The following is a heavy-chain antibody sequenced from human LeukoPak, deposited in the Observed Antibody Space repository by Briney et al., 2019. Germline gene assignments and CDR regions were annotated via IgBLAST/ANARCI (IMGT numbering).Heavy chain of an antibody. CDR2: IYPGDSDT. Sequence: VGSLKISXKGSGCSFTSYWIGWVHQLPGKGLEWMGIIYPGDSDTRYSPSFQGQVTISADKSISTAYLQWSSLKASYTAMYYCARLGGYWGQGTLVTVSS. CDR3: ARLGGY. CDR1: GCSFTSYW. J-gene: IGHJ4*02. V-gene: IGHV5-51*07.